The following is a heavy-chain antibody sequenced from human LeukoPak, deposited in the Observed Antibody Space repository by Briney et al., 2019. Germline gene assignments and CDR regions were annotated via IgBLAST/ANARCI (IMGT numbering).Heavy chain of an antibody. CDR1: GGTFSSYA. CDR2: IIPIFGTA. CDR3: ASTFFVGSGHPNNWFDP. D-gene: IGHD6-19*01. J-gene: IGHJ5*02. Sequence: SVKVSCKASGGTFSSYAISWVRQAPGQGLEWMGGIIPIFGTANYAQKFQGRVTITADEYTSTAYMELSSLRSEDAAVYYCASTFFVGSGHPNNWFDPWGQGTLVTVSS. V-gene: IGHV1-69*13.